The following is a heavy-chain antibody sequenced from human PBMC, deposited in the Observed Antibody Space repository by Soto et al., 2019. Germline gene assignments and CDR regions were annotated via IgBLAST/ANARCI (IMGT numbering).Heavy chain of an antibody. V-gene: IGHV4-59*01. J-gene: IGHJ6*02. CDR1: GGSISSYY. Sequence: KPSETLSLTCTVSGGSISSYYWSWIRQPPGKGLEWIGYIYYSGSTNYNPSLKSRVTISVDTSKNQFSLKLSSVTAADTAVYYCARSTRYYYDSSNSKLDSYYGMDVWGQGTTVTVSS. CDR2: IYYSGST. CDR3: ARSTRYYYDSSNSKLDSYYGMDV. D-gene: IGHD3-22*01.